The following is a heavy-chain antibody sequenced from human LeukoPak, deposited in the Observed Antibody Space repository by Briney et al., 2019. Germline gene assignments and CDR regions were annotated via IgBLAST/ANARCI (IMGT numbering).Heavy chain of an antibody. Sequence: GGSLRLSCAASGFTFSSYAMSWVRQAPGKGLEWVSAISGSGGSTYYADSVKGRFTISRDNSKNTLYLQMNSLRAEDTAVYYCAKVLGVWFGEFPFDYWGQGTLVTDSS. V-gene: IGHV3-23*01. D-gene: IGHD3-10*01. J-gene: IGHJ4*02. CDR1: GFTFSSYA. CDR3: AKVLGVWFGEFPFDY. CDR2: ISGSGGST.